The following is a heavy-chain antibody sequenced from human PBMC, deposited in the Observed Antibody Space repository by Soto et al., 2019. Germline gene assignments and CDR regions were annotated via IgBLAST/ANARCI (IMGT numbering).Heavy chain of an antibody. J-gene: IGHJ6*02. CDR2: IYYSGST. Sequence: SETLSLTCTVSGGSISSGDYYWSWIRQPPGKGLEWIGYIYYSGSTYYNPSLKSRVTISVDTSKNQFSLKLSSVTAADTAVYYCAREGNGVAAAGVYGMDGWGQGITVT. CDR1: GGSISSGDYY. V-gene: IGHV4-30-4*01. CDR3: AREGNGVAAAGVYGMDG. D-gene: IGHD6-13*01.